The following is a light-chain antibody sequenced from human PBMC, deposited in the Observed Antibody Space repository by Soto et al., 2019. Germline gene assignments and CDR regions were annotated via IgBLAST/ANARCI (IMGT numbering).Light chain of an antibody. J-gene: IGKJ4*01. CDR1: QSVSSN. Sequence: EIVMTQSPATLSVSTGERATLSCRASQSVSSNLAWYQQKPGQAPRLLIYGASTRATGIPARFSGSGSGTEFTLTISSLQSEDFAVYYCQQYNNWPPLIFGGGTKVEIK. CDR2: GAS. V-gene: IGKV3-15*01. CDR3: QQYNNWPPLI.